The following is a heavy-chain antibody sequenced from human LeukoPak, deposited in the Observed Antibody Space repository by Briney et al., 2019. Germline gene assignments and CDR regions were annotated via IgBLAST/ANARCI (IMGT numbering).Heavy chain of an antibody. CDR2: TYYRSKWYN. V-gene: IGHV6-1*01. CDR1: GDSVSSNSAA. D-gene: IGHD1-26*01. Sequence: SQTLSLTCAISGDSVSSNSAAWNWIRQSPSRGLEWLGRTYYRSKWYNDYAVSVKSRITINPDTSKNQFSLQLSSVTAADTAVYYCAGGSYYKGAALDHTGHRTPVTPSS. J-gene: IGHJ4*01. CDR3: AGGSYYKGAALDH.